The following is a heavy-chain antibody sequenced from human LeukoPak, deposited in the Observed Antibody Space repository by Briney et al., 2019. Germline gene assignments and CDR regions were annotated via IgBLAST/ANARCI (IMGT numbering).Heavy chain of an antibody. CDR3: ARVADPSKYQLLTSRSTWFDP. D-gene: IGHD2-2*01. J-gene: IGHJ5*02. CDR2: ISAYNGNT. V-gene: IGHV1-18*01. Sequence: ASVKVSCKASGYTFTSYGISWVRQAPGQGLEWMGWISAYNGNTNYAQKLQGRVTMTRDTSTSTAYMELRSLRSADTAVYYCARVADPSKYQLLTSRSTWFDPWGQGTLVTVSS. CDR1: GYTFTSYG.